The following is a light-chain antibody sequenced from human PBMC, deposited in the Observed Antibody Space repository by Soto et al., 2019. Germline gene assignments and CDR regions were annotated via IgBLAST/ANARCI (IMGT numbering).Light chain of an antibody. Sequence: DIQMTQSPSTLSASVGDRVTITCRASQSISSWLAWYQQKPGKAPKLLIYDASSLESGVPSRFSGSGSRTEFTLTISSLQPDDFATYYCQQYNSYSPRTFGPGTKVDIK. CDR2: DAS. CDR1: QSISSW. CDR3: QQYNSYSPRT. J-gene: IGKJ3*01. V-gene: IGKV1-5*01.